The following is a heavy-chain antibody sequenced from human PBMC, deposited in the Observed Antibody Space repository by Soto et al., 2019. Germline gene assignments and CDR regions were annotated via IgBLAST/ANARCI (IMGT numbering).Heavy chain of an antibody. D-gene: IGHD2-8*01. CDR1: GYTFTSYG. J-gene: IGHJ4*02. CDR3: VRELYGHRGGDY. V-gene: IGHV1-18*01. Sequence: QVQLVQSGAEVKKPGASVKVSCKASGYTFTSYGISWVRQAPGQGLEWMGWISAYNGNPNYEQKLQGGVTMTTDTATSTAYMELRSLRSEDTAVYYSVRELYGHRGGDYWGQGSLVTVSS. CDR2: ISAYNGNP.